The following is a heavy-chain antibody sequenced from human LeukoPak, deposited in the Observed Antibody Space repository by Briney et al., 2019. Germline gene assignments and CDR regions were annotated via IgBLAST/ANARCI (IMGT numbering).Heavy chain of an antibody. J-gene: IGHJ4*02. CDR1: GFTFSDYY. Sequence: KPGGSLRLXCAASGFTFSDYYMSWVRQAPGKRLEWVSYISGSGTTIYYADSVRGRFTISRDNARNSLFLQMNSLRAEDTAMYYCTREDFYYASGYWGQGTLVTVSS. V-gene: IGHV3-11*04. CDR3: TREDFYYASGY. CDR2: ISGSGTTI. D-gene: IGHD3-10*01.